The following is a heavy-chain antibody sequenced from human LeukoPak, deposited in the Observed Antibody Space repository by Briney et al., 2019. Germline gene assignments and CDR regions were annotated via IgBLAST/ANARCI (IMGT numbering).Heavy chain of an antibody. CDR2: ISGSGGST. V-gene: IGHV3-23*01. CDR1: GFPFSGYA. CDR3: AKVASYSRAGRGGYYDY. J-gene: IGHJ4*02. D-gene: IGHD1-1*01. Sequence: GGSLRLSCAASGFPFSGYAMNWVRQAPGEGLEWVSDISGSGGSTNYADSVRGRFTVSRDNSKDTLYLQMNSLRAEDAALYYCAKVASYSRAGRGGYYDYWGQGTLVSVSS.